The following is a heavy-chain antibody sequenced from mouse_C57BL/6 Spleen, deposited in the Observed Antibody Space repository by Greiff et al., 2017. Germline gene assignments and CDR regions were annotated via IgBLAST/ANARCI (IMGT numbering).Heavy chain of an antibody. J-gene: IGHJ3*01. Sequence: EVMLVESGGGLVKPGGSLKLSCAASGFTFSSYAMSWVRQTPEKRLEWVATISDGGSYTYYPDNVKGRFTISRDNAKNNLYLQMSHLKSEDTAMYYCAKLGQFAYWGQGTLVTVSA. CDR3: AKLGQFAY. CDR1: GFTFSSYA. CDR2: ISDGGSYT. V-gene: IGHV5-4*03.